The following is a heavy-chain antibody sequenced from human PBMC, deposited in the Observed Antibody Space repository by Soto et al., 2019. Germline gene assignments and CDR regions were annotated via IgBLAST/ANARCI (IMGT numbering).Heavy chain of an antibody. Sequence: QVQLVESGGGVVQPGRSLRLSCAASGFTFSSYAMHWVRQAPGKGLEWVAVISYDGSNKYYADSVKGRFTISRDNSKNTLYMQMNSLRAEDTAVYYCPRDLPYYYDCSGTNTFAYWGQGTLVTVSS. CDR3: PRDLPYYYDCSGTNTFAY. V-gene: IGHV3-30-3*01. CDR1: GFTFSSYA. D-gene: IGHD3-22*01. CDR2: ISYDGSNK. J-gene: IGHJ4*02.